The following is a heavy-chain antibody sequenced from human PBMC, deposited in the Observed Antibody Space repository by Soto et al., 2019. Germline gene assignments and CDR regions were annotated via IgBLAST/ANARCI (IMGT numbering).Heavy chain of an antibody. Sequence: HVQLVESGGGVVQPGRSLRLSCAASGFTFSSYGMHWVRQAPGKGLEWVAVISYDGSNKYYADSVKGRFTISRDNSKNTLYLQMNSLRAEDTAVYYCAWLGYGDYPFDYWGQGTLVTVSS. J-gene: IGHJ4*02. D-gene: IGHD4-17*01. V-gene: IGHV3-30*03. CDR1: GFTFSSYG. CDR3: AWLGYGDYPFDY. CDR2: ISYDGSNK.